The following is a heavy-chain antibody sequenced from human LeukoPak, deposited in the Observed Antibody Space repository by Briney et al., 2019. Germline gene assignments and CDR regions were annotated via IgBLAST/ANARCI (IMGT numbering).Heavy chain of an antibody. V-gene: IGHV4-59*01. CDR3: ARGGSGWFNWFDP. Sequence: PSETLSLTCTVSGGSISSYYWSWIRPPPGKGLEWIGYIYYSGSTNYNPSLKSRVTISVDTSKNQFSLKLSSVTAADTAVYYCARGGSGWFNWFDPWGQGTLVTVSS. CDR2: IYYSGST. CDR1: GGSISSYY. J-gene: IGHJ5*02. D-gene: IGHD6-19*01.